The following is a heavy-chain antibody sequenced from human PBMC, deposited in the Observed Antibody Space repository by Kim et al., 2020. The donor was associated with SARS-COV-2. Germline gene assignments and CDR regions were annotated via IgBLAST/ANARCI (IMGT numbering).Heavy chain of an antibody. J-gene: IGHJ4*02. CDR3: ARIRRHSSAYRKIDY. D-gene: IGHD3-22*01. CDR1: GFSLSTSGMC. V-gene: IGHV2-70*01. Sequence: SGPTLVNPTQTLTLTCTFSGFSLSTSGMCVTWIRQPPGKALEWLAMIDWDDDKHYSTSLRSRLTISKDISKNQVVLTMTNMDPVDTATFYCARIRRHSSAYRKIDYWGRGTLVTVSS. CDR2: IDWDDDK.